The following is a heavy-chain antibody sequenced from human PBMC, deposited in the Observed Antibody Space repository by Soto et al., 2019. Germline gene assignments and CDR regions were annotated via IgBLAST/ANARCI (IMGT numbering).Heavy chain of an antibody. Sequence: QVQLVQSGAEVKKPGTSVKVSCTASGYTFSIQGISWVRQAPGQGLQWIGWVSGDNGNTNYAQSLQGRVTMTTDPATNTGHMELRRLRSDDTAVYYCARDLGYCRSGTCKREWFETWGQGNLVIVSS. CDR3: ARDLGYCRSGTCKREWFET. CDR2: VSGDNGNT. J-gene: IGHJ5*02. D-gene: IGHD2-2*01. CDR1: GYTFSIQG. V-gene: IGHV1-18*01.